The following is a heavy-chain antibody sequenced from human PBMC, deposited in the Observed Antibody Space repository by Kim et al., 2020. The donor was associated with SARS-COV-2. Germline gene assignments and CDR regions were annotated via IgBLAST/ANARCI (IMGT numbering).Heavy chain of an antibody. Sequence: YNPSLKSRVTMSVDTSKNQFSLKLSSVTAADTAVYYCASIYSSSSQFDYWGQGTLVTVSS. J-gene: IGHJ4*02. CDR3: ASIYSSSSQFDY. V-gene: IGHV4-4*06. D-gene: IGHD6-6*01.